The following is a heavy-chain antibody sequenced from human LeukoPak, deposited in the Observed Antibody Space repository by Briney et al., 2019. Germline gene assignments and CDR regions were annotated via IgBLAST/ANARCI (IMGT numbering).Heavy chain of an antibody. J-gene: IGHJ4*02. CDR2: INPNSGGA. V-gene: IGHV1-2*02. Sequence: ASVKVSCKASGYTFTGYYMHWVRQAPGQGLEWMGWINPNSGGANYAQKFQGRVTMTRDTSISTAYMELSRLRSDDTAVYYCARTEGSSWPFDYWGQGTLVTVSS. D-gene: IGHD6-13*01. CDR3: ARTEGSSWPFDY. CDR1: GYTFTGYY.